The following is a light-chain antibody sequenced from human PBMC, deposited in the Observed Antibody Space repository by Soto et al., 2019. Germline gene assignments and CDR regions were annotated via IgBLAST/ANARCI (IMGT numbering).Light chain of an antibody. V-gene: IGLV2-23*01. CDR2: DGS. CDR3: CSYAASSTSVV. CDR1: SSDVGRYIL. Sequence: QSALTQPASVSGSPGQSITISCTGTSSDVGRYILVSWYQQHPGEAPKLMIYDGSKRPSGVSDRFSGSKSGNTASLTISGLQAEDEADYSCCSYAASSTSVVFGGGTKLTVL. J-gene: IGLJ2*01.